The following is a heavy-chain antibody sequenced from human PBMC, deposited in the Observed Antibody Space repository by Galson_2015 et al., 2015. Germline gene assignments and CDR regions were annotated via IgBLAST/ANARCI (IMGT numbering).Heavy chain of an antibody. CDR2: INRDGSST. J-gene: IGHJ4*02. CDR1: GFTFSSYW. Sequence: SLRLSCAASGFTFSSYWMHWVRQAPGKGLVWVSRINRDGSSTSYADSVKGRFTISRDNAKNTLYLQMNSLRAEDTAVYYCARGYCSGGSCYWGHFYDYWGQGTLVTVSS. D-gene: IGHD2-15*01. CDR3: ARGYCSGGSCYWGHFYDY. V-gene: IGHV3-74*01.